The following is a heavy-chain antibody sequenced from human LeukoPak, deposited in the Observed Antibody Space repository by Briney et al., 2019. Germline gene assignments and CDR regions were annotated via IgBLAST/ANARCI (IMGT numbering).Heavy chain of an antibody. CDR1: GGSISSNGYY. J-gene: IGHJ4*02. Sequence: PSQTLSLTCTVSGGSISSNGYYWSWVRQPAGRGLEWIGGVYTSWNTKYNPSLKSRVTISVDTSKNQFSLKLSSVTAADTAVYFCARTAYCGGDCYSAYWGQGTLVTVSS. V-gene: IGHV4-61*02. CDR2: VYTSWNT. D-gene: IGHD2-21*02. CDR3: ARTAYCGGDCYSAY.